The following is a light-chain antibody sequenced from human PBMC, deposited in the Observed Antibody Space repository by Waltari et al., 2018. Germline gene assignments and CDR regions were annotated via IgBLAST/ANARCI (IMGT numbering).Light chain of an antibody. CDR2: YAS. V-gene: IGKV1-33*01. Sequence: DIQMTQSPSSLSASVGDRVTITCQASQDISNNLNWYQQKPGKAPKLLISYASTLERGVPLRFSGSGSGTSFTFIISSLQPEDIAIYFCQQYDDFPLTFGGGTKIDIK. CDR3: QQYDDFPLT. J-gene: IGKJ4*01. CDR1: QDISNN.